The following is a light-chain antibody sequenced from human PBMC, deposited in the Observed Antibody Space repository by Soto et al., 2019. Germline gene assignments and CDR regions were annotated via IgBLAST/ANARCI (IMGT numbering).Light chain of an antibody. V-gene: IGKV3-20*01. J-gene: IGKJ1*01. CDR2: GAS. CDR1: HIVSSSF. CDR3: QQYGSSPAT. Sequence: EIVLTQSPGTLSLSPGERATLSCWASHIVSSSFLAWYQQKPGQAPRLLIYGASGRATGIPDRFSGSGSGTDFTLTINRLEPEDFAVYYCQQYGSSPATFGQGTKVEIK.